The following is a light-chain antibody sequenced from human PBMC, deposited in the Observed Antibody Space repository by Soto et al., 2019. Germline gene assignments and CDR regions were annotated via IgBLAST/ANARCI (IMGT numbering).Light chain of an antibody. CDR1: QSVSSD. J-gene: IGKJ3*01. CDR2: DAS. V-gene: IGKV3-11*01. Sequence: EIVLTQSPATLSLSPGERATLSCRASQSVSSDLAWYQQKPGQAPRLLIYDASNRATGIPARFSGSGSGTDFTLIISSLEPEDFAFYYCQQRSIWPFTVRAGTNVGI. CDR3: QQRSIWPFT.